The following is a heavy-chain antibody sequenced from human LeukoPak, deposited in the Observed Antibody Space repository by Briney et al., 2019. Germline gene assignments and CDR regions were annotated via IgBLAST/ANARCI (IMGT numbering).Heavy chain of an antibody. CDR3: ARDLELQTTPGSSAIAFDI. D-gene: IGHD1-7*01. J-gene: IGHJ3*02. CDR2: INPSGGST. V-gene: IGHV1-46*01. CDR1: GYTFTSYY. Sequence: ASVKVSCKASGYTFTSYYMHWVRQAPGQGLEWKGIINPSGGSTSYAQKFQGRVTMTRDTSTSTVYMELSSLRSEDTAVYYCARDLELQTTPGSSAIAFDIWGQGTMVTVSS.